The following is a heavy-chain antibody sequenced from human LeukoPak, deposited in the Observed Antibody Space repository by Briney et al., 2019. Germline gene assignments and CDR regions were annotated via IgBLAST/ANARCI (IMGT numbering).Heavy chain of an antibody. D-gene: IGHD2-2*01. Sequence: SETLSLTCTVSGGSISSYYWSWIRQPPGKGLEWIGYIYYSGSTNYNPSLKSRVTISVDTSKNQFSLKLSSVTAADTAVYYCARTPYCSSTSCYDAEYFQHWGQGTLVTVSS. CDR2: IYYSGST. J-gene: IGHJ1*01. V-gene: IGHV4-59*12. CDR1: GGSISSYY. CDR3: ARTPYCSSTSCYDAEYFQH.